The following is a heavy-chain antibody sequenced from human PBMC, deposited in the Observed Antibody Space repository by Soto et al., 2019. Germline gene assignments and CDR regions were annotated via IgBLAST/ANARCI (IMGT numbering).Heavy chain of an antibody. CDR2: ISGSGGST. D-gene: IGHD4-17*01. CDR1: GFTFSSYA. V-gene: IGHV3-23*01. CDR3: AKLSLDDYVPSYFDY. J-gene: IGHJ4*02. Sequence: GGSLRLSCAASGFTFSSYAMSWVRQAPGKGLEWVSAISGSGGSTYYADSVKGRFTISRDNSKNTLYLQMNSLRAEDTAVYYCAKLSLDDYVPSYFDYWGQGTLVTVSS.